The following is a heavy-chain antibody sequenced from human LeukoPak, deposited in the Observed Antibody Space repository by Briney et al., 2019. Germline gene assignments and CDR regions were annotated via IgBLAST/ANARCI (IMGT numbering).Heavy chain of an antibody. CDR1: GGTFSSYA. Sequence: SVKVSCKASGGTFSSYAISWVRQAPGQGLEWRGGIIAIFGTANYAQKFQGRVTITTDESTSTAYMELSSLRSEDTAVYYCARGEMGPDILTGYYRLYYYYMDVWGKGTTVTVSS. V-gene: IGHV1-69*05. D-gene: IGHD3-9*01. CDR3: ARGEMGPDILTGYYRLYYYYMDV. CDR2: IIAIFGTA. J-gene: IGHJ6*03.